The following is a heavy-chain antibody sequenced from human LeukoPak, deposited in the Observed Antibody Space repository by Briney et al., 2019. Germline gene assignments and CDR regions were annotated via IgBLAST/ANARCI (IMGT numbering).Heavy chain of an antibody. CDR3: ARAVYGGWYTDYFDY. V-gene: IGHV1-69*13. CDR1: GGTFSSYA. J-gene: IGHJ4*02. CDR2: IIPIFGTA. Sequence: SVKVSCKASGGTFSSYAISWVRQAPGQGLEWMGGIIPIFGTANYAQRFQGRVTITADESTSTAYMELSSLRSEDTAVYYCARAVYGGWYTDYFDYWGQGTLVTVSS. D-gene: IGHD6-19*01.